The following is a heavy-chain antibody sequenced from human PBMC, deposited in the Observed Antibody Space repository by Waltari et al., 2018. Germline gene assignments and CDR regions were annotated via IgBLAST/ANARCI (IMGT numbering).Heavy chain of an antibody. CDR2: ISHSGSTI. Sequence: EVQLVASGGGLVQPGGSLRLACAAAGFPLSTYQMKWVRQAPGKGLEWVSYISHSGSTIYYADSVKGRFTISRDNAENSLYLQMNSLRAEDTAIYYCARSHYDSGRYGDNWGQGALVTVSS. CDR3: ARSHYDSGRYGDN. V-gene: IGHV3-48*03. J-gene: IGHJ4*02. D-gene: IGHD3-16*01. CDR1: GFPLSTYQ.